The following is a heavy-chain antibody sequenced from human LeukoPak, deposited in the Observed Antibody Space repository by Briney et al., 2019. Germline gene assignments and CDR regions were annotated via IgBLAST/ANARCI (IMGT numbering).Heavy chain of an antibody. D-gene: IGHD3-22*01. CDR3: AKDHLYYDSSGYYSLDY. Sequence: GGSLRLSCAASGFTFSSYAVSWVRQAPGKGLEWVSAISGSGGSTYYADSVKGRFTISRDNSKNTLYLQMNSLRAEDTAVYYCAKDHLYYDSSGYYSLDYWGQGTLATVSS. CDR1: GFTFSSYA. CDR2: ISGSGGST. V-gene: IGHV3-23*01. J-gene: IGHJ4*02.